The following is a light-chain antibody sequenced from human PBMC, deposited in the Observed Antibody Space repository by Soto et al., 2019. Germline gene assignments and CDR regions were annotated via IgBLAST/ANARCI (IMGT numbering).Light chain of an antibody. CDR1: QDINIY. V-gene: IGKV1-33*01. Sequence: DIQMTQSPSSRFASLGDRATITCKATQDINIYLNWYQQKPGKAPNLLIYDASNLEIGVPSRFSGSGSGTHFTFTISSLKHEDIGTYYCQQYDIPTITFGRGTRLEIK. J-gene: IGKJ5*01. CDR3: QQYDIPTIT. CDR2: DAS.